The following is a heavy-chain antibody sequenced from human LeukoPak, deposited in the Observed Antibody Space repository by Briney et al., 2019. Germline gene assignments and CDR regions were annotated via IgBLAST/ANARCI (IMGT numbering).Heavy chain of an antibody. CDR3: ARSGEYSGYGFVDY. J-gene: IGHJ4*02. Sequence: ASGKVSFKASGYTFTCYYMHWGRQAQGQGKEGVGWMNPNSGDRNYAQKFQGGVTMTRETCRGKGYMELTRLRSDDTAVYYCARSGEYSGYGFVDYWGQGTLVTVSS. D-gene: IGHD5-12*01. V-gene: IGHV1-2*02. CDR1: GYTFTCYY. CDR2: MNPNSGDR.